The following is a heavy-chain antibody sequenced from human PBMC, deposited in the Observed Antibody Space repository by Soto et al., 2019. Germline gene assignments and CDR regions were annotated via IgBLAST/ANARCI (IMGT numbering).Heavy chain of an antibody. CDR3: AKEGTYSSSWASYFDY. Sequence: GGSLRLSCAASGFTFSSYAMSWVRQAPGKGLEWVSAISGSGGSTYYADSVKGRFTISRDNSKNTLYLQMNSLRAEDTAVYYCAKEGTYSSSWASYFDYWGQGTLVTVSS. CDR1: GFTFSSYA. CDR2: ISGSGGST. V-gene: IGHV3-23*01. J-gene: IGHJ4*02. D-gene: IGHD6-13*01.